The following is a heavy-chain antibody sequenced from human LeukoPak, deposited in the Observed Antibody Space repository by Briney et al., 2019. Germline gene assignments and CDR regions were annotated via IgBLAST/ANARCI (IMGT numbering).Heavy chain of an antibody. D-gene: IGHD2-15*01. CDR1: GGTFSSYA. CDR2: IIPIFGTA. Sequence: SVKVSCKASGGTFSSYAISWVRQAPGQGLGWMGGIIPIFGTANYAQKFQGRVTITADESTSTAYMELSSLRSEDTAVYYCASGVTDCSGGSCPIDYWGQGTLVTVSS. J-gene: IGHJ4*02. CDR3: ASGVTDCSGGSCPIDY. V-gene: IGHV1-69*13.